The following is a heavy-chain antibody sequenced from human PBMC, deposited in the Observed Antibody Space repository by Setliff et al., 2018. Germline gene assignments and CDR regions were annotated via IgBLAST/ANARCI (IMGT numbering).Heavy chain of an antibody. CDR2: IYSSGNI. V-gene: IGHV4-4*09. Sequence: SETLSLTCTVSGASISSYYWSWIRQPPGEGLEWIGYIYSSGNIKYNPSLKSRVTISLDTSKNQFSLKLSSVTAADTAVYYCARDGPHCVTSSCPGAWFDPWGQGTLVTVSS. D-gene: IGHD2-2*01. J-gene: IGHJ5*02. CDR1: GASISSYY. CDR3: ARDGPHCVTSSCPGAWFDP.